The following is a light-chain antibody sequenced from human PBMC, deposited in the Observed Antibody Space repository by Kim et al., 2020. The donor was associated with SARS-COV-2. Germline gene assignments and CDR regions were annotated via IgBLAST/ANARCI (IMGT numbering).Light chain of an antibody. Sequence: LAPGERATLSCSASQSVSSNYVAWYQDKNGQAPRLRIYGASRRATGIPDMFSGSGSGTDFTLTIDRLEPEDFAVYHCQQYGSSPVTFGGGTKLEI. CDR2: GAS. CDR1: QSVSSNY. CDR3: QQYGSSPVT. J-gene: IGKJ4*01. V-gene: IGKV3-20*01.